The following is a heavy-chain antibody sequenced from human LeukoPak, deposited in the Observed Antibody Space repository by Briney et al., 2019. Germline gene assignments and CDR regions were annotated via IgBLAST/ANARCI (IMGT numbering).Heavy chain of an antibody. CDR2: ISGSGGST. D-gene: IGHD3-22*01. Sequence: GSLRLSCVASGFTFSSYAMSWVRQAPGKGLEWVSAISGSGGSTYYADSVKGRFTISRDNSKNTLYLQMNSLRAEDTAVYYCAKDGAEGRYYYDSSADYWGQGTLVTVSS. CDR3: AKDGAEGRYYYDSSADY. CDR1: GFTFSSYA. V-gene: IGHV3-23*01. J-gene: IGHJ4*02.